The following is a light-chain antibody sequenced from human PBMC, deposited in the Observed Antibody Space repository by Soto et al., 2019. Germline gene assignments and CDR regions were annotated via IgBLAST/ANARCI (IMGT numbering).Light chain of an antibody. V-gene: IGKV2-30*02. CDR2: KVS. J-gene: IGKJ5*01. CDR3: MQGTNWPIT. CDR1: QALVHSDGIAY. Sequence: DGVMTQSPRSLPVTLGQPASIACRSGQALVHSDGIAYFSWFQQRPGRSPRRLIYKVSNRASGVPDRFSGSGSGTDFALKISRVEAEDVGVYYCMQGTNWPITFGQGTRLENK.